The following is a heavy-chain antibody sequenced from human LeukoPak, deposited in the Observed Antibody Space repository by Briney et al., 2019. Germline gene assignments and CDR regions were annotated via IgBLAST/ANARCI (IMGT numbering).Heavy chain of an antibody. CDR2: IYTSGST. D-gene: IGHD4-17*01. Sequence: PSETLSLTCTVSGGSISSGSYYWSWIRQPAGKGLEWIGRIYTSGSTNYNPSLKSRVTISVDTSKNQFSLKLSSVTAADTAVYYCHCTTVTTYYFDYWGQGTLVTVSS. J-gene: IGHJ4*02. CDR3: HCTTVTTYYFDY. CDR1: GGSISSGSYY. V-gene: IGHV4-61*02.